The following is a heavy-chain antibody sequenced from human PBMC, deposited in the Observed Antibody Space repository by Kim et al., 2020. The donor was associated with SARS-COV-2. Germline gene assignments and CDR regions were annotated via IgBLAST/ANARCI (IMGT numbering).Heavy chain of an antibody. J-gene: IGHJ6*02. V-gene: IGHV3-30*18. CDR2: ISYDGSNK. Sequence: GGSLRLSCAASGFTFSSYGMHWVRQAPGKGLEWVAVISYDGSNKYYADSVKGRFTISRDNSKNTLYLQMNSLRAEDTAVYYCAKDTAGGSGSYYNWMYYYYYYGMDVWGQGTTVTVSS. CDR3: AKDTAGGSGSYYNWMYYYYYYGMDV. CDR1: GFTFSSYG. D-gene: IGHD3-10*01.